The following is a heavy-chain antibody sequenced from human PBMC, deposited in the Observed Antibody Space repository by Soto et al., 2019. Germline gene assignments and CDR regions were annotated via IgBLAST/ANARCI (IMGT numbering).Heavy chain of an antibody. J-gene: IGHJ5*02. D-gene: IGHD2-8*02. CDR1: GFSLTSSGVG. Sequence: QITLKESGPTLLEPTQTLTLTCSFSGFSLTSSGVGVGWLRQAPGKALECLGIIYWDGDRRYNPSLRQRLTITKDTSKNQVVLTTTYMEPVDTATYYCAHRLPHNSYWDVGWFDPWGQGTLVTVS. CDR3: AHRLPHNSYWDVGWFDP. V-gene: IGHV2-5*02. CDR2: IYWDGDR.